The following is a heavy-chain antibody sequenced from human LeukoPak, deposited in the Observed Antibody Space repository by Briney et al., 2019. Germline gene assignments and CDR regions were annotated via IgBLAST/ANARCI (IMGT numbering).Heavy chain of an antibody. CDR1: GFTFSSYA. D-gene: IGHD3-10*01. V-gene: IGHV3-23*01. Sequence: PGGSLRLSCAASGFTFSSYAMSWVRQAPGKGLEWVSAISGSGGSTYYADSVKGRFTISRDNSKNTLYLQMNSLRAEDTAVYYCARVNTPDYYGSGSTEAYWGQGTLVTVSS. CDR2: ISGSGGST. J-gene: IGHJ4*02. CDR3: ARVNTPDYYGSGSTEAY.